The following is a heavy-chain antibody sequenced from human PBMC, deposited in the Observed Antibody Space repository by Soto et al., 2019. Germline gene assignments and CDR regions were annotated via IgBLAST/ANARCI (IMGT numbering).Heavy chain of an antibody. D-gene: IGHD1-26*01. Sequence: QVQLQESGPGLVKPSETLSLTCTVSGGSVSSGSYYWSWIRQPPGKGLEWIGYIYYSGSTKYNPSLNIRVTISVATSKNQFPLKLSSVTAADTAVYYCARAGLGDASDYWGQGTLVTVSS. CDR3: ARAGLGDASDY. CDR1: GGSVSSGSYY. J-gene: IGHJ4*02. CDR2: IYYSGST. V-gene: IGHV4-61*01.